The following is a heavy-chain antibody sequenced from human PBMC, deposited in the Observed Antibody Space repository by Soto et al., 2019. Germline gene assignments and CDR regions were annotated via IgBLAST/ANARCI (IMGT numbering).Heavy chain of an antibody. Sequence: PGGSLVLSCAASGFTFTSYSMNWVRQAPGKGLEWVSYIRGTTHYADSVKGRFTISRDNARSSLYLQMNSLRADDTAVYYCARDDSFAFDIWGQGTMVTVSS. D-gene: IGHD2-21*01. CDR3: ARDDSFAFDI. J-gene: IGHJ3*02. CDR1: GFTFTSYS. V-gene: IGHV3-48*01. CDR2: IRGTT.